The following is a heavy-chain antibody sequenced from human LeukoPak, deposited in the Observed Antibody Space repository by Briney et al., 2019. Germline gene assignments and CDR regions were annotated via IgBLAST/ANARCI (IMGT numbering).Heavy chain of an antibody. Sequence: SETLSLTCTVSGGSISSYYWSWIRQPPGKGLEWIGYIYYSGSTNYNPSLKSRVTISVDTSKNQFSLKLSSVTAADTAVYYCARETPQPYYYYGMDVWGQGTTVTVSS. CDR3: ARETPQPYYYYGMDV. CDR2: IYYSGST. J-gene: IGHJ6*02. CDR1: GGSISSYY. V-gene: IGHV4-59*01. D-gene: IGHD4-23*01.